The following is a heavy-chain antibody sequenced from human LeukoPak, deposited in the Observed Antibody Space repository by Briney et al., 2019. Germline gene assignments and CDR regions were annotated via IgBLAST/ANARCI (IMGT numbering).Heavy chain of an antibody. Sequence: SQTLSLTCAISGVSVSSNSAAWNWLRQSPSRGLEWLGRTYYRSKWYNDYAVSVKSRITINPDTSKNQFSLQPNAVTPEDTAVYYCASSTYSSGWSSDYWGQGTLVTVSS. CDR3: ASSTYSSGWSSDY. CDR1: GVSVSSNSAA. J-gene: IGHJ4*02. CDR2: TYYRSKWYN. D-gene: IGHD6-19*01. V-gene: IGHV6-1*01.